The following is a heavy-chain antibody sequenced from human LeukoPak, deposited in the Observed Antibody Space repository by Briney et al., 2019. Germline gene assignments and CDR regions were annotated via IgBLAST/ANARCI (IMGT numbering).Heavy chain of an antibody. D-gene: IGHD3-10*01. CDR3: ARGGITTVRGEIFDY. CDR2: ISSNGGSA. CDR1: GFTFSTYA. V-gene: IGHV3-64*01. Sequence: PGGSLRLSCAASGFTFSTYAMHWVRRAPGKGLEYVSAISSNGGSAYYANSVKGRFMISRDNSKNTLYLQMGSLRAEDMAVYYCARGGITTVRGEIFDYWGQGTLVTVSS. J-gene: IGHJ4*02.